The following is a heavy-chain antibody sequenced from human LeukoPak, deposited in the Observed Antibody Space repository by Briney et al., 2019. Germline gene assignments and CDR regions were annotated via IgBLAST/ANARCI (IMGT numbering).Heavy chain of an antibody. CDR1: GFTFSSYA. J-gene: IGHJ6*03. V-gene: IGHV3-64*01. CDR2: IRSNGGST. CDR3: ARDPGRYYYYYYMGV. Sequence: GGSLRLSCAASGFTFSSYAMYWVRQAPGKGLEYVSGIRSNGGSTYYANSVKGRFTISRDNSKNTLYLQMGSLRAEDMAVYYCARDPGRYYYYYYMGVWGKGTTVTISS.